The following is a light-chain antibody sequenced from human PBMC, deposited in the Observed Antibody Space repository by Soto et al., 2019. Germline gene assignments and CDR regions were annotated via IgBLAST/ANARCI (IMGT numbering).Light chain of an antibody. CDR3: CSYAGSYTLV. CDR2: DVN. J-gene: IGLJ2*01. CDR1: SSDVGGYNY. V-gene: IGLV2-11*01. Sequence: QSALTQPRSVSGSPGQSVTISCTGTSSDVGGYNYVSWYQHHRGKAPKIIIYDVNKRPSGVPDRFSGSKSGNTASLTISGLQTEDEADYYCCSYAGSYTLVFGGGTKLTVL.